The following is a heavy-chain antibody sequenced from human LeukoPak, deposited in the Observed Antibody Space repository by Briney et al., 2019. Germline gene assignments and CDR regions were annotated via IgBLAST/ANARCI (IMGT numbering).Heavy chain of an antibody. CDR3: VRGPYCSGGSCYGHFDH. CDR1: GFTFSSYD. V-gene: IGHV3-13*01. D-gene: IGHD2-15*01. CDR2: IGTAGDT. Sequence: GGSLRLSRAASGFTFSSYDMYWVRQATGKGLEWVSAIGTAGDTYYPGSVKGRFTISRENAKNSLYLQMNSLRVGDTVVYYCVRGPYCSGGSCYGHFDHWGQGTLVTASS. J-gene: IGHJ4*02.